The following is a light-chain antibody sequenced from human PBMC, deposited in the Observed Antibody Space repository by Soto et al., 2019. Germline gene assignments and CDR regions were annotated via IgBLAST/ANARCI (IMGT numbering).Light chain of an antibody. CDR3: SSYAASNNFYFV. J-gene: IGLJ3*02. CDR1: SSDVGGYNY. CDR2: EVT. Sequence: QSALTQPPSASGSPGQSVTISCTGTSSDVGGYNYVSWYQQYPGRAPKLLIYEVTKRPSGVPDRFSGSKSGNTASLTVSGLQAEYEADYYCSSYAASNNFYFVFGGGTTVTVL. V-gene: IGLV2-8*01.